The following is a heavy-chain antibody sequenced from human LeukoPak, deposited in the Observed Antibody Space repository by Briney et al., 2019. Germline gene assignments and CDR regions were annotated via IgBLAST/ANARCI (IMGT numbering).Heavy chain of an antibody. CDR2: ISSSSSTI. V-gene: IGHV3-48*04. D-gene: IGHD3-9*01. CDR3: ARGSGQYYYDILTGYYPIADRESAFDI. J-gene: IGHJ3*02. CDR1: GFIFSSYS. Sequence: GGSLRLSCVASGFIFSSYSMNWVRQAPGKGLEWVSYISSSSSTIYYADSVKGRFTISRDNAKNSLYLQMNSLRAEDTAVYYCARGSGQYYYDILTGYYPIADRESAFDIWGQGTMVTVSS.